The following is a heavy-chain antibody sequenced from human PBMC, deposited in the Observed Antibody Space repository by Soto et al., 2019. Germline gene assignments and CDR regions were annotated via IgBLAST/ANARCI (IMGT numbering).Heavy chain of an antibody. Sequence: EVQLVESGGDLVQREGSLRLSCVASGFTFSVYSMNWVRQAPGKGLEWFSYITSDTKTIKYADSVKGRFTISRDNDKNSVYLQMNSLRDEDTAVYYCARSVEGHFDYWGQGTVVTVSS. CDR1: GFTFSVYS. J-gene: IGHJ4*02. D-gene: IGHD6-19*01. CDR3: ARSVEGHFDY. CDR2: ITSDTKTI. V-gene: IGHV3-48*02.